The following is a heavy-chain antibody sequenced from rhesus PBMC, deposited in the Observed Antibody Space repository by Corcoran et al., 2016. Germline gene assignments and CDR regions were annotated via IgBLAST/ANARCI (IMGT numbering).Heavy chain of an antibody. CDR1: GYTFTSYY. CDR2: INPSNGNT. V-gene: IGHV1-200*01. D-gene: IGHD4-23*01. Sequence: QVQLVQSGAEVKKPGTSVKLSCKDSGYTFTSYYINWVSKAPGQALEWMGWINPSNGNTGYAQKFHGRGTMTRDTSTSTSYIELNSLRSEDTAVYYCARWRNSNYEGVDYWGQGVLVTVSS. J-gene: IGHJ4*01. CDR3: ARWRNSNYEGVDY.